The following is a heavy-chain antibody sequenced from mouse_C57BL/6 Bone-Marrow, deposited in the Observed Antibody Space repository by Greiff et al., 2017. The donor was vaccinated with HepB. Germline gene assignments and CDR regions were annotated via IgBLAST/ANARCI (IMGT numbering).Heavy chain of an antibody. CDR1: GFTFSDYY. D-gene: IGHD2-2*01. V-gene: IGHV5-12*01. J-gene: IGHJ3*01. CDR3: ARQGGYDGAWFAY. Sequence: DVKLVESGGGLVQPGGSLKLSCAASGFTFSDYYMYWVRQTPEKRLEWVAYISNGGGSTYYPDTVKGRLTISRDNAKNTLYLQMSRLKSEDTAMYYCARQGGYDGAWFAYWGQGTLVTVSA. CDR2: ISNGGGST.